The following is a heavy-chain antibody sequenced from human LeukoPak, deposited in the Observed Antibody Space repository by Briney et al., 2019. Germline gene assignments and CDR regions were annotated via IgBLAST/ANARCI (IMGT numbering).Heavy chain of an antibody. V-gene: IGHV4-39*07. CDR2: IYYSGST. CDR3: AREWVVPAVRWFDP. D-gene: IGHD2-2*01. CDR1: GGSISSSSYY. Sequence: SETLSLTCTVSGGSISSSSYYWGWIRQPPGKGLEWIGSIYYSGSTYYNPSLKSRVTISVDSSKNQFSLKLSSVTAADTAMYYCAREWVVPAVRWFDPWGQGTLVTVSS. J-gene: IGHJ5*02.